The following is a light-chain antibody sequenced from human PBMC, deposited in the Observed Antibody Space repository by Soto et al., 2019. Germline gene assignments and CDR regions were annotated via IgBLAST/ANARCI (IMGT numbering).Light chain of an antibody. CDR2: RAS. Sequence: EIVLPQSPATLSVSPGEGATLSCRASQSVRSLLAWYQQKPGQAPRLLIHRASTRAAGLPDRFSGSGSETDFTLTISSLQSEDFAVYYCQQYNKWPITFGQGTRLEIK. CDR3: QQYNKWPIT. CDR1: QSVRSL. J-gene: IGKJ5*01. V-gene: IGKV3-15*01.